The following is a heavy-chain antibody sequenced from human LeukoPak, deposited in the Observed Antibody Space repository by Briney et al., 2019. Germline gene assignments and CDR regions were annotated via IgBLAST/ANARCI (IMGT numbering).Heavy chain of an antibody. D-gene: IGHD4-23*01. CDR2: ISYDGSNK. J-gene: IGHJ6*03. V-gene: IGHV3-30*01. CDR3: ARDPNSGYYMDV. Sequence: PGMSLRLSCAASGFTFSSYAMHWVRQAPGKGLEWVAVISYDGSNKYSADSVTGRFTISRDNSKNTLYLQMNSLRAEDTAVYYCARDPNSGYYMDVWGKGTTVTVSS. CDR1: GFTFSSYA.